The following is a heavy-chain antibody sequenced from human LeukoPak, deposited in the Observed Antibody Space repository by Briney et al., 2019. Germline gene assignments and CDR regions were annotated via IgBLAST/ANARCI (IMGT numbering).Heavy chain of an antibody. D-gene: IGHD1-26*01. CDR1: GYTFTSHG. Sequence: GASVKVSCKASGYTFTSHGISWVRQAPGQGLEWMGWISTYNGNTNYAQKLQGRVSMTTDTSTSTAYMDLRSLRSDDTAVYYCARVEVGATSPDYWGQGTLVTVSS. CDR3: ARVEVGATSPDY. V-gene: IGHV1-18*01. CDR2: ISTYNGNT. J-gene: IGHJ4*02.